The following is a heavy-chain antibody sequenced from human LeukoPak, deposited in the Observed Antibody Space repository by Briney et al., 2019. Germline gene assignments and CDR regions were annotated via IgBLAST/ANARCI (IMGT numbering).Heavy chain of an antibody. CDR3: ASGGPYCSGGSCYSVSPDY. J-gene: IGHJ4*02. CDR1: GYTFTCYY. Sequence: ASVKVSCKASGYTFTCYYMHRVRQAPGQGLEWMGWINPNSGGTNYAQKFQGRVTMTRDTSISTAYMELSRLRSDDTAVYYCASGGPYCSGGSCYSVSPDYWGQGTLVTVSS. D-gene: IGHD2-15*01. CDR2: INPNSGGT. V-gene: IGHV1-2*02.